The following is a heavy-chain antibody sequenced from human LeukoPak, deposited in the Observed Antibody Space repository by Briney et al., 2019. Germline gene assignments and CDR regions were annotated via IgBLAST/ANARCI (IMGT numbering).Heavy chain of an antibody. J-gene: IGHJ5*02. V-gene: IGHV3-23*01. CDR2: ISGSGGST. D-gene: IGHD6-19*01. CDR1: GFTFSSYA. Sequence: HPGGSLRPSCAASGFTFSSYAMSWVRQAPGKGLEWVSAISGSGGSTYYADSVKGRFTISRDNSKNTLYLQMNSLRAEDTAVYYCAKGLSGWSPFDPWGQGTLVTVSS. CDR3: AKGLSGWSPFDP.